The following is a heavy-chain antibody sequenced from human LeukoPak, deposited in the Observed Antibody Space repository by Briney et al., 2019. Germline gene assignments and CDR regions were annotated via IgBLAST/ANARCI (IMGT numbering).Heavy chain of an antibody. CDR2: ISSSGSTK. J-gene: IGHJ5*02. D-gene: IGHD6-13*01. CDR1: GFTFSDYY. Sequence: PGGSLRLSCAASGFTFSDYYMSWIRQAPGKGLEWVSYISSSGSTKYYADSVKGRFTISRDNAKNSLYLQMNSLRAEDTAVYYCARVDSSSWYLNENWFDPWGQGTLVTVSS. CDR3: ARVDSSSWYLNENWFDP. V-gene: IGHV3-11*04.